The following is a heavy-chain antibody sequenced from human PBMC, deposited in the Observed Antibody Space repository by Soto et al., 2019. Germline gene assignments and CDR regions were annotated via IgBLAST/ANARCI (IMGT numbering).Heavy chain of an antibody. V-gene: IGHV3-30-3*01. CDR2: ILYDGSNK. CDR1: GFTFSSYA. J-gene: IGHJ4*02. CDR3: ARGLLDYYDGSCPVGF. D-gene: IGHD3-22*01. Sequence: GGSLRLSCAASGFTFSSYAMHWVRQAPGKGLEWVALILYDGSNKYYADSVKGRFSISRDNSKNTLYLQMNSLRAEDTAVYYCARGLLDYYDGSCPVGFWGQGTLVHVSS.